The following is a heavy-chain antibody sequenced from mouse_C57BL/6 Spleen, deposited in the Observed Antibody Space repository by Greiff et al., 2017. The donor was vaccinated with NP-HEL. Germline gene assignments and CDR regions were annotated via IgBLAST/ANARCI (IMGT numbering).Heavy chain of an antibody. V-gene: IGHV3-6*01. D-gene: IGHD1-1*01. CDR2: ISYDGSN. J-gene: IGHJ2*01. CDR3: AREDYGSTPWYFDY. CDR1: GYSITSGYY. Sequence: EVQVVESGPGLVKPSQSLSLTCSVTGYSITSGYYWNWIRQFPGNKLEWMGYISYDGSNNYNPSLKNRISITRDTSKNQFFLKLNSVTTEDTATYYCAREDYGSTPWYFDYWGQGTTLTVSS.